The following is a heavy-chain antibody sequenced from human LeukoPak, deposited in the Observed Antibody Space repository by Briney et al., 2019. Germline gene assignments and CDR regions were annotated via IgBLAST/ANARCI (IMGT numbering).Heavy chain of an antibody. V-gene: IGHV4-59*01. D-gene: IGHD3-3*01. CDR3: ARVLRFLEWEPDAFDI. Sequence: SETLSLTCTVSGGSISSYYWSWIRQPPGKGLEWIGYIYYSGSTNYNPSLKSRVTISVDTSKNQFSLKLSSVTAADTAVYYCARVLRFLEWEPDAFDIWGQGTMVTVSS. CDR2: IYYSGST. CDR1: GGSISSYY. J-gene: IGHJ3*02.